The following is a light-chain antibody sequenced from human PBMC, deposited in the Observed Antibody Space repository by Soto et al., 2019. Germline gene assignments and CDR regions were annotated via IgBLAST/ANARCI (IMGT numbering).Light chain of an antibody. J-gene: IGKJ1*01. CDR2: GAS. Sequence: MTQSPSSLSASVGDRGTITCRASQSVRSNLAWYQQKPGQAPRLLIYGASTRATGIPARFSGSGSGTEFTLSIGSLQSEDFAVYYCQQYNNWPPTFGQGTKGDI. CDR1: QSVRSN. CDR3: QQYNNWPPT. V-gene: IGKV3-15*01.